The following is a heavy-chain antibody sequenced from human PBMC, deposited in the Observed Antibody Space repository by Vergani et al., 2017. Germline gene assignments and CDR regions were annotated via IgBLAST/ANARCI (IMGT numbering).Heavy chain of an antibody. CDR3: ARAIVGATTFDY. J-gene: IGHJ4*02. CDR1: GYTFTSYY. V-gene: IGHV1-46*03. Sequence: QVQLVQSGAEVKKPGASVKVSCKASGYTFTSYYMHWVRQAPGRGLEWMGIINPSGGSTSYAQKFQGRVTMTRDTSTSTVYMELSSLRSEDTAVYYCARAIVGATTFDYWGQGTLVTVSS. D-gene: IGHD1-26*01. CDR2: INPSGGST.